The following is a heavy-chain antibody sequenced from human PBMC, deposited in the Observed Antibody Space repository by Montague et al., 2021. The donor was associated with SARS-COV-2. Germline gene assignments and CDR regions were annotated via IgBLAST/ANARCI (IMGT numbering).Heavy chain of an antibody. Sequence: SETLSLTCTVSGGSISSYYWSWIRQPPGKGLEWIGYFYYSGSTNYNPSFKSRLSISGDTSKNQFSLEVTSVTAADTAVYYCARGTCSGVDSDGYYYYYGMDVWGQGTTVTVSS. V-gene: IGHV4-59*01. D-gene: IGHD2-15*01. CDR1: GGSISSYY. CDR3: ARGTCSGVDSDGYYYYYGMDV. CDR2: FYYSGST. J-gene: IGHJ6*02.